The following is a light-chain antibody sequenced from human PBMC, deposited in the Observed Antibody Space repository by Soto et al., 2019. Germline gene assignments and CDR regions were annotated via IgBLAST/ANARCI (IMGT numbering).Light chain of an antibody. Sequence: EIVLTQSPGTLSLSPGERATFSCRASQSVPSNYLAWYQQKSGQAPRLLVYGASSRATDIPDRFRGSGSGTDFTLTISSLEPEDFAVYYCQQYGREPRTFGQGTKVELK. V-gene: IGKV3-20*01. CDR2: GAS. CDR3: QQYGREPRT. J-gene: IGKJ1*01. CDR1: QSVPSNY.